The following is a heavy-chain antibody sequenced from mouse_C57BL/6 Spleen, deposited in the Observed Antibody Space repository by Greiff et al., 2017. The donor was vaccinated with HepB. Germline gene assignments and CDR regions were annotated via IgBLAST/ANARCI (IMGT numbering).Heavy chain of an antibody. CDR3: AKGKRAMDY. CDR1: GYAFTNYL. D-gene: IGHD2-1*01. CDR2: INPGSGGT. J-gene: IGHJ4*01. Sequence: QVQLKQSGAELVRPGTSVKVSCKASGYAFTNYLIEWVKQRPGQGLEWIGVINPGSGGTNYNEKFKGKATLTADKSSSTAYMQLSSLTSEDSAVYFCAKGKRAMDYLGQGTSVTVSS. V-gene: IGHV1-54*01.